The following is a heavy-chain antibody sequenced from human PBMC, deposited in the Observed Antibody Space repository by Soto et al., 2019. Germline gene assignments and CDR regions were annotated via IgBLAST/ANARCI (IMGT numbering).Heavy chain of an antibody. CDR1: GGSFSGYY. J-gene: IGHJ4*02. CDR3: ARGLSGSNYGLLDY. Sequence: SETLSLTCAVYGGSFSGYYWSWIRQPPGKGLEWIGEINHSGSTNYNPSLKSRVTISVDTSKNQFSLKLSSVTAADTAVYYCARGLSGSNYGLLDYWGQGTLVTVSS. D-gene: IGHD4-4*01. V-gene: IGHV4-34*01. CDR2: INHSGST.